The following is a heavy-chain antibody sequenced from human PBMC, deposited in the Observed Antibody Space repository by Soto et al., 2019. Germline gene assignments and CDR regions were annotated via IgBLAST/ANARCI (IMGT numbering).Heavy chain of an antibody. CDR1: GDTFSFYT. Sequence: QVQMVQSGAEVKKPGSSVKVSCKASGDTFSFYTINWVRQAPGLGLEWMGRVNPILSMSNYAQKFQGRVTVTADKSTSTAYRELRSLRSEETAFYYCATSYGSGYRAFDYWGQGALVTVSS. J-gene: IGHJ4*02. D-gene: IGHD3-10*01. CDR2: VNPILSMS. CDR3: ATSYGSGYRAFDY. V-gene: IGHV1-69*02.